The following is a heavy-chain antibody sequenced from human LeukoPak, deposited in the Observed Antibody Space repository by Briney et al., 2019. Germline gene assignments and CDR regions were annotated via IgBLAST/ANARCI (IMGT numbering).Heavy chain of an antibody. J-gene: IGHJ4*02. D-gene: IGHD5-18*01. V-gene: IGHV3-23*01. CDR2: ITASGGNT. CDR1: GFTFSSYA. Sequence: GGSRRLSCAASGFTFSSYAMGWVRQAPGKGLEWVSAITASGGNTYYADSVKGRFTISRDNSKNTLYLQVNSLRAEDTAVYYCAKGNGYSYGRYYFDYWGQGTLVTVSS. CDR3: AKGNGYSYGRYYFDY.